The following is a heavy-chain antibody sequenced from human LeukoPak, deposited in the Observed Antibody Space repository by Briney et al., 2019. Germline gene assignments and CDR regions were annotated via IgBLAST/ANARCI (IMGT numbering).Heavy chain of an antibody. CDR2: INPNSGGT. V-gene: IGHV1-2*02. J-gene: IGHJ6*03. Sequence: ASVKVSCKASGYTFTGYYMHCVRQAPGQGLEWMGWINPNSGGTNYAQKFQGRVTMTRDTSISTAYMELSRLRSDDTAVYYCAREYIAFPYYYYYMDVWGKGTTVTVSS. CDR3: AREYIAFPYYYYYMDV. CDR1: GYTFTGYY. D-gene: IGHD2-21*01.